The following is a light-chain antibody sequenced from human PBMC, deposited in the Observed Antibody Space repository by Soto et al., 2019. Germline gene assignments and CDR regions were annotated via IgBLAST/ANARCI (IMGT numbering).Light chain of an antibody. CDR3: QQYVSYSS. J-gene: IGKJ3*01. CDR1: QSVTRF. CDR2: KAS. Sequence: ILMTQSPSTLSASVGDRVTITCRASQSVTRFLAWYQQKPGKAPKLLIYKASTLGGGVPSRFSGGGSGTDFTLTISSLQPDDSATYYCQQYVSYSSFGPGTRWIS. V-gene: IGKV1-5*03.